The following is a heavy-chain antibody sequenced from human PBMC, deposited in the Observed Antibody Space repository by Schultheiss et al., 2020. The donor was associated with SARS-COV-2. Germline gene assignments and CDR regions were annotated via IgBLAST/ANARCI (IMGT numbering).Heavy chain of an antibody. Sequence: GGSLRLSCAASGFTFSSYAMHWVRQAPGKGLEWVSYISSSSSYIYYADSVKGRFTISRDNAKNSLYLQMNSLRAEDTAVYYCARGVEMATIMTYWGQGTLVTVSS. D-gene: IGHD5-24*01. CDR2: ISSSSSYI. V-gene: IGHV3-21*05. CDR1: GFTFSSYA. CDR3: ARGVEMATIMTY. J-gene: IGHJ4*02.